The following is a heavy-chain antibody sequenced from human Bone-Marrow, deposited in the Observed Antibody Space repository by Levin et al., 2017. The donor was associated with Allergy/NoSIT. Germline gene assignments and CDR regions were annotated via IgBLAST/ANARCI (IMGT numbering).Heavy chain of an antibody. CDR3: AKDLYSSGWHAAAFDY. CDR1: GFTFSSYA. V-gene: IGHV3-23*01. J-gene: IGHJ4*02. D-gene: IGHD6-19*01. Sequence: GGSLRLSCAASGFTFSSYAMSWVRQAPGKGLEWVSAISGSGGSTYYADSVKGRFTISRDNSKNTLYLQMNSLRAEDTAVYYCAKDLYSSGWHAAAFDYWGQGTLVTVSS. CDR2: ISGSGGST.